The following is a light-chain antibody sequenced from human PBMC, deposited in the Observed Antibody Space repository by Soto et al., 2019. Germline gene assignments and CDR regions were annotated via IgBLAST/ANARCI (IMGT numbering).Light chain of an antibody. CDR2: AAS. V-gene: IGKV1-39*01. Sequence: DIQMTQSPSSLSASVGDSVTITCRASQNIKTYLNWYQQKPGKAPNLLIYAASSLHSGVPSRFSGSGSGTDFTLTISSLQPEDFATYYWQQSFRSPPWTFGQGTKVEIK. J-gene: IGKJ1*01. CDR1: QNIKTY. CDR3: QQSFRSPPWT.